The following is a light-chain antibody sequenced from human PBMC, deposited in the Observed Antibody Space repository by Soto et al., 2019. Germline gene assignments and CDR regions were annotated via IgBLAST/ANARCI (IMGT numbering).Light chain of an antibody. CDR1: SSDVGGSNF. V-gene: IGLV2-14*03. Sequence: QSALTQPASVSDSPGQSITISCTGTSSDVGGSNFVSWYQQHPGKPPKLIIYDVANRPSGVSNRFSGSKSGSTASLIISRLQTEDGADYYCVSYTSSTTYVFGTGTK. CDR3: VSYTSSTTYV. J-gene: IGLJ1*01. CDR2: DVA.